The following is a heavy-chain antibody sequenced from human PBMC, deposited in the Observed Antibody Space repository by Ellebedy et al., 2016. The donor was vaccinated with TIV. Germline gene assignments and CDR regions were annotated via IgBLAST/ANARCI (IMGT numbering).Heavy chain of an antibody. CDR1: GFTFSSYT. CDR3: ARDQTQWLVDY. J-gene: IGHJ4*02. D-gene: IGHD6-19*01. CDR2: ISSSGSII. Sequence: GGSLRLSCAASGFTFSSYTMNWVRQAPGKGLEWVSSISSSGSIIYYADSVKGRFTISRDNAKKSLDLQMNSLRAEDTAVYYCARDQTQWLVDYWGQGTLVTVSS. V-gene: IGHV3-21*01.